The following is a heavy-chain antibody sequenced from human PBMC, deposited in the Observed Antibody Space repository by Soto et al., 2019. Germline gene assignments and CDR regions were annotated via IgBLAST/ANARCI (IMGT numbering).Heavy chain of an antibody. CDR1: GGSISSSNW. J-gene: IGHJ4*02. V-gene: IGHV4-4*02. CDR3: ASLPATSDFDY. CDR2: IYHSGST. D-gene: IGHD2-2*01. Sequence: QVQLQESGPGLVKPSGTLSLTCAVSGGSISSSNWWSWVRQPPGKGLEWIGEIYHSGSTNYNPSLQVRVPISVDKSKNRGSLRLSSVTAAETAVYYCASLPATSDFDYWGQGTLVTVSS.